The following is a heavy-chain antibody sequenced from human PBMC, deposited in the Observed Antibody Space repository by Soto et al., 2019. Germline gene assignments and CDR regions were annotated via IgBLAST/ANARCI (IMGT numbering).Heavy chain of an antibody. Sequence: QVQLQESGPGLVKPSQTLSLTCTVSGGSISSGGYYWSWIRQHPGKGLEWIGYIYYSGSTYYNPYLKSRVTISVDTSKNQFSLKLSSVTAADTAVYYCARGLTVTTFPTDAFDIWGQGTMVTVSS. CDR1: GGSISSGGYY. D-gene: IGHD4-17*01. V-gene: IGHV4-31*03. CDR2: IYYSGST. CDR3: ARGLTVTTFPTDAFDI. J-gene: IGHJ3*02.